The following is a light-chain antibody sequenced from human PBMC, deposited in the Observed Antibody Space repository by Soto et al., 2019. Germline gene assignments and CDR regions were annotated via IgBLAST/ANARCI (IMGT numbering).Light chain of an antibody. CDR1: SSDVGSYNL. CDR2: EVS. Sequence: QSALTQPASVSGSPGQSITISCTGTSSDVGSYNLVSWYQQYPGKAPNLMIYEVSEWPSGVSNRFSGSKSGNTASLTISGLQAADEADYYCCSYAGSSTYVFGTGTKLTVL. J-gene: IGLJ1*01. CDR3: CSYAGSSTYV. V-gene: IGLV2-23*02.